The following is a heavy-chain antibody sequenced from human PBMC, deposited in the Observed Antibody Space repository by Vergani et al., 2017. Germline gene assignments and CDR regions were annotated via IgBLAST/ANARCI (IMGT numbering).Heavy chain of an antibody. CDR3: SHTESYILRGFHWAL. J-gene: IGHJ4*02. V-gene: IGHV4-39*01. D-gene: IGHD3-9*01. CDR2: ISHSGGA. Sequence: QLHLQESGPGLVKPSETLSLTCTFSGGSITSSSYYWGWIRHPPGMGLVLIVNISHSGGAFYYPSLKGRVTISVDTSTNKFSLEVTSVTAAATTIYFCSHTESYILRGFHWALWGQGTLVTVSS. CDR1: GGSITSSSYY.